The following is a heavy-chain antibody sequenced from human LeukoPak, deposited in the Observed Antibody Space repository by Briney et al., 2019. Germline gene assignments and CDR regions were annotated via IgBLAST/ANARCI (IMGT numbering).Heavy chain of an antibody. Sequence: GGSLRLSCAASGFTFSSYSMNWVRQAPGKGLEWVSYISSSSSTIYYADSVKGRFTISRDNAKNSLYLQMNSLRAEDTAVYYCARGTAAVSYWGQGTLVTVSS. J-gene: IGHJ4*02. CDR3: ARGTAAVSY. D-gene: IGHD6-13*01. CDR2: ISSSSSTI. CDR1: GFTFSSYS. V-gene: IGHV3-48*01.